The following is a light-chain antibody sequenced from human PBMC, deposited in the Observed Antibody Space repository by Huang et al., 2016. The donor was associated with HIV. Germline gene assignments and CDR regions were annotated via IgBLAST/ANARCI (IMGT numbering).Light chain of an antibody. V-gene: IGKV2-30*02. J-gene: IGKJ1*01. CDR1: QSLVHRYGNTC. CDR2: KVS. Sequence: DVVMTQSPLSLPVTLGQPASISCRSSQSLVHRYGNTCLNWFQQMPRQCPRSIIYKVSNRDSGVPDRCSGSGSGTEFTLKISSVEAEDVGVCYCMQGTHWAWTFGQGTKVEIK. CDR3: MQGTHWAWT.